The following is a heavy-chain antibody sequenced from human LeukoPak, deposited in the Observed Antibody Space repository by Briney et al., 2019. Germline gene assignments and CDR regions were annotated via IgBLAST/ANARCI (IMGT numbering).Heavy chain of an antibody. CDR3: AREPGGSYYYYHIDL. D-gene: IGHD1-26*01. CDR1: GGSISSGDYY. Sequence: SQTLSLTCTVSGGSISSGDYYWSWIRQPPGKGREWIGYIYYSGSTYYNPSLKGRVSISVDTSNNQFSLKLSSVTAADTAVYYCAREPGGSYYYYHIDLWGKGTTVTVSS. CDR2: IYYSGST. J-gene: IGHJ6*03. V-gene: IGHV4-30-4*08.